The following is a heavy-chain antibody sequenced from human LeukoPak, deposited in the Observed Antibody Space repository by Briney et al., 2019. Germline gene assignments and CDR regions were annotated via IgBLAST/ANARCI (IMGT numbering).Heavy chain of an antibody. CDR1: GGFISSYY. CDR2: IYTSGST. J-gene: IGHJ5*02. V-gene: IGHV4-4*07. Sequence: PSETLSLTCTVSGGFISSYYWSWIRQPAGKGLEWIGRIYTSGSTDYNPSLKSRVTMSVDTSKNQFSLKLSSVTAADTAVYYCARGAYGSPSQNWFDPWGQGTLVTVSS. CDR3: ARGAYGSPSQNWFDP. D-gene: IGHD3-10*01.